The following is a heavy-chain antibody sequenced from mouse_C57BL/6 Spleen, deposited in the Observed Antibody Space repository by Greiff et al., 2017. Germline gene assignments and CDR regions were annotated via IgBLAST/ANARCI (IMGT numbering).Heavy chain of an antibody. Sequence: QVQLQQPGAELVRPGSSVKLSCKASGYTFTSYWMDWVKQRPGQGLEWIGNIYPSDSETHYNQKFKDKATLTVDKSSSTAYMQLSSLTSEDSAVYYCARRYSNYDFDYWGQGTTLTVSS. CDR1: GYTFTSYW. J-gene: IGHJ2*01. CDR3: ARRYSNYDFDY. CDR2: IYPSDSET. D-gene: IGHD2-5*01. V-gene: IGHV1-61*01.